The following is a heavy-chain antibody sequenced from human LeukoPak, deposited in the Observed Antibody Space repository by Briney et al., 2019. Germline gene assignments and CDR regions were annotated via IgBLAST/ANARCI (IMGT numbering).Heavy chain of an antibody. V-gene: IGHV4-39*07. D-gene: IGHD1/OR15-1a*01. Sequence: PSETLSLTCTVSGGSISSSSYYWGWIRQPPGKGLEWIGSIYHSGSTYYNPSLKSRVTISVDTSKNQFSLKLSSVTAADTAVYYCAGKQNWNSLYYYYYMDVWGKGTTVTVSS. CDR2: IYHSGST. CDR1: GGSISSSSYY. J-gene: IGHJ6*03. CDR3: AGKQNWNSLYYYYYMDV.